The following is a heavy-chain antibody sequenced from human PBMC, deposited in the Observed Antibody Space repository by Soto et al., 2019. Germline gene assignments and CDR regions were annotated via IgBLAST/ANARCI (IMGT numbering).Heavy chain of an antibody. CDR3: ARDGYSGRSDGFDI. Sequence: QMYLVESGGGVVQPGRSLRHSCAASGFTFGAYTMHWVRQAPGKGLEWVAAISYDGNSERYTDPVKGRFTVSRDNPSDTLYLQMNSLRVEDTAVYYCARDGYSGRSDGFDIWGQGTMVTVSS. CDR2: ISYDGNSE. D-gene: IGHD5-12*01. CDR1: GFTFGAYT. J-gene: IGHJ3*02. V-gene: IGHV3-30*14.